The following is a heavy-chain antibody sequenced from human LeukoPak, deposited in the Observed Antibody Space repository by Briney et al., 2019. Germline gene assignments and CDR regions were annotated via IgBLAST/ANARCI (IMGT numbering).Heavy chain of an antibody. Sequence: AGGSLRLSCAASGFTFSSYGMHWVRQAPGKGLEWVAVIWYDGSNKYYADSVKGRFTISRDNSKNTLYLQMNSLRAEDTAVYYCARDGVRRFGELNAFDIWGQGTMVTVSS. D-gene: IGHD3-10*01. V-gene: IGHV3-33*01. CDR1: GFTFSSYG. CDR2: IWYDGSNK. CDR3: ARDGVRRFGELNAFDI. J-gene: IGHJ3*02.